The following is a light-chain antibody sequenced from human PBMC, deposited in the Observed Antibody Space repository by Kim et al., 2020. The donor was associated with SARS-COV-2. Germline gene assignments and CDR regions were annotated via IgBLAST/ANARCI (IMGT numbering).Light chain of an antibody. V-gene: IGKV3-20*01. CDR2: DAS. CDR3: QQYGGSPWT. J-gene: IGKJ1*01. CDR1: QSVSSSY. Sequence: EIVLTQSPGTLSLSPGERATLSCRASQSVSSSYLAWYQQKPGQAPRLLIYDASSRATGIPDRFSGSGSGTDFTLTIRRLEPEDFAVYYCQQYGGSPWTFGQGTKVDIK.